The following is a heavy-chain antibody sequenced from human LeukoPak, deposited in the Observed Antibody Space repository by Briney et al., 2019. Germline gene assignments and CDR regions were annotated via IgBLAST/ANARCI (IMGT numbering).Heavy chain of an antibody. CDR3: AKLLWFGELSQTPNWFDP. D-gene: IGHD3-10*01. Sequence: GGSLRVSCAASGFTVSCNYMSWVRQAPGKGLEWVSVIYSGGSTYCADSVKGRFTISRDNSKNTLYLQMNSLRAEDTAVYYCAKLLWFGELSQTPNWFDPWGQGTLVTVSS. CDR2: IYSGGST. J-gene: IGHJ5*02. V-gene: IGHV3-53*01. CDR1: GFTVSCNY.